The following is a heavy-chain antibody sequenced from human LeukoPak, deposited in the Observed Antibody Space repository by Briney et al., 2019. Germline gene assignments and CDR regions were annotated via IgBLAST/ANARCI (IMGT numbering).Heavy chain of an antibody. J-gene: IGHJ4*02. CDR2: IKQDGSEK. V-gene: IGHV3-7*01. D-gene: IGHD4-17*01. CDR3: ARGSTWTTVTTFDY. Sequence: PGGSLRLSCAASGLTFSSYWMSWVRQAPGKGLEWVANIKQDGSEKYYVDSVKGRFTISRDNAKNSLYLQMNSLRAEDTAVYYCARGSTWTTVTTFDYWGQGALVTVSS. CDR1: GLTFSSYW.